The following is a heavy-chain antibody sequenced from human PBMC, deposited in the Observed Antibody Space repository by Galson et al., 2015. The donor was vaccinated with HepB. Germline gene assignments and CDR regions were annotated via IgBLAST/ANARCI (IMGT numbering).Heavy chain of an antibody. CDR1: GYTFTSYY. CDR2: INPSGDTA. J-gene: IGHJ4*02. Sequence: SVKVSCKASGYTFTSYYMFWVRQAPGHGLEWMGLINPSGDTATYAQKFQGTVTMTRDTSTSTVYMELSSLRSEDTAVYYCARYSSTMAFDYWGQGTLVTVSS. CDR3: ARYSSTMAFDY. V-gene: IGHV1-46*01. D-gene: IGHD2-2*01.